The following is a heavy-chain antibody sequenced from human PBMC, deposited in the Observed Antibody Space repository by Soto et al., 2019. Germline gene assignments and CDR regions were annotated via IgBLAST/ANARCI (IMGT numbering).Heavy chain of an antibody. V-gene: IGHV3-30*18. CDR1: GISFINYG. CDR2: ISSDGTNK. Sequence: PGGSLRLSCAASGISFINYGMHWVRQAPGKGLEWVAVISSDGTNKHYVDSVKGRFSISRDNSKNTLYLQMNSLGAEDTAVYYCAKDWGIAVAGNWFDPWGQGTLVTVSS. CDR3: AKDWGIAVAGNWFDP. D-gene: IGHD6-19*01. J-gene: IGHJ5*02.